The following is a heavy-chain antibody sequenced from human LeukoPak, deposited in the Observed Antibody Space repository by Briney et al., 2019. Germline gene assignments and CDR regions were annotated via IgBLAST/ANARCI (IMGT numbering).Heavy chain of an antibody. D-gene: IGHD3-10*01. CDR3: AKSRITMVRGVIDY. J-gene: IGHJ4*02. CDR2: IRYDGSNK. V-gene: IGHV3-30*02. Sequence: PGGSPRLSCAASGFTFSSYGMHWVRQAPGKGLECVAFIRYDGSNKYYADSVKGRFTISRGNSKNTLYLQMNSLRAEDTAVYYCAKSRITMVRGVIDYWGQGTLVTVSS. CDR1: GFTFSSYG.